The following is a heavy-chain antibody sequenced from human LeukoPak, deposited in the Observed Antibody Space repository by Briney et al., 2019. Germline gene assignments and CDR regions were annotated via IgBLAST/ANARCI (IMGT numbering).Heavy chain of an antibody. CDR2: ISGSGGST. CDR3: AKGGMIVDAFDI. CDR1: GFTFSSYG. V-gene: IGHV3-23*01. J-gene: IGHJ3*02. D-gene: IGHD3-22*01. Sequence: PGGSLRLSCAASGFTFSSYGMSWVRQAPGKGLEWVSAISGSGGSTYYADSVKGRFTISRDNSKNTLYLQMNSLRAEDTAVYYCAKGGMIVDAFDIWGQGTMVTVSS.